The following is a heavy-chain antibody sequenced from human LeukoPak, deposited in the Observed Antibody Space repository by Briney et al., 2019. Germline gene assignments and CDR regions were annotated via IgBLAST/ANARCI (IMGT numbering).Heavy chain of an antibody. J-gene: IGHJ1*01. CDR2: IKTDGSST. V-gene: IGHV3-74*01. Sequence: PGGSLRLSCSASGFTFSSYWMHWVRQAPGKGLVWVSRIKTDGSSTTYADSVKGRFTISRGNAKNTLYLQMNSLRAEDTAVYYCASSPLVGIPEYFQHWGQGTLVTVSS. CDR1: GFTFSSYW. CDR3: ASSPLVGIPEYFQH. D-gene: IGHD2-8*02.